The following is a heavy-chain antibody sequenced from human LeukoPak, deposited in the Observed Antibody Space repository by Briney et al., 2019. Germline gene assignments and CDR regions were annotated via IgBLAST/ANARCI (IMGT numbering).Heavy chain of an antibody. CDR3: ATGYSGYASYYYGMDV. CDR2: INHSGST. CDR1: GGSFSGYY. J-gene: IGHJ6*02. V-gene: IGHV4-34*01. D-gene: IGHD5-12*01. Sequence: SETLSLTCAVYGGSFSGYYWSWIRQPPGKGLEWIGEINHSGSTNYNPSPKSRVTISVDTSKNQFSLKLSSVTAADTAVYYCATGYSGYASYYYGMDVWGQGTTVTVSS.